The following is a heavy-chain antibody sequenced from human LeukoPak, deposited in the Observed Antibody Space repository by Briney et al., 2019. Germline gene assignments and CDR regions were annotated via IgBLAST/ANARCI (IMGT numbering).Heavy chain of an antibody. J-gene: IGHJ4*02. D-gene: IGHD3-22*01. CDR3: ANELYYDSSGYYPFDY. Sequence: GGSLRLSCAASGFTFSSYAMSWVRQAPGKGLEWVSDISGSGGSTYYADSVKGRFTISRDNSKNTLYLQMNSLRAEDTAVYYCANELYYDSSGYYPFDYWGQGTLVTVSS. V-gene: IGHV3-23*01. CDR2: ISGSGGST. CDR1: GFTFSSYA.